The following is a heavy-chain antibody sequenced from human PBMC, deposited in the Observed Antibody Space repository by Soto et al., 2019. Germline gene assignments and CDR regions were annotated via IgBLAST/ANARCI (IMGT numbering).Heavy chain of an antibody. Sequence: GGSLRLSCAASGFTFSSYAMSWVRQAPGKGLEWVSAISGSGGSTYYADSVKGRFTISRDNSKNTLYLQMNSLRAEDTAVYYCAKEGRDCSGGSCYSGYFDYWGQGTLVTVSS. CDR1: GFTFSSYA. D-gene: IGHD2-15*01. V-gene: IGHV3-23*01. J-gene: IGHJ4*02. CDR2: ISGSGGST. CDR3: AKEGRDCSGGSCYSGYFDY.